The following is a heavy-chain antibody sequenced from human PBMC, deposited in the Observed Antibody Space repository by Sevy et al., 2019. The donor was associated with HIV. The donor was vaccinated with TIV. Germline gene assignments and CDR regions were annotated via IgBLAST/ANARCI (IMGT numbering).Heavy chain of an antibody. V-gene: IGHV3-9*01. D-gene: IGHD3-22*01. CDR2: ISWNSGSI. CDR3: AKDTAPHYYDSSGQYYYYYGMDV. Sequence: GGSLRLSCAASGFTFDDYAMHWVRQAPGKGPEWVSGISWNSGSIGYADSVKGRFTISRDNAKNSLYLQMNSLRAEDTALYYCAKDTAPHYYDSSGQYYYYYGMDVWGQGTTVAVSS. J-gene: IGHJ6*02. CDR1: GFTFDDYA.